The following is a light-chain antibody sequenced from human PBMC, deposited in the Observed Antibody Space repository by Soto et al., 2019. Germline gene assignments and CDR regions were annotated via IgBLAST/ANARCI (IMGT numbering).Light chain of an antibody. V-gene: IGKV1-9*01. CDR3: QQLNTYPWT. CDR1: QGISNY. J-gene: IGKJ1*01. CDR2: AAS. Sequence: DIHLTQSPSFLSASVGDRVTITCRASQGISNYLAWYQQEPRKAPRLLIYAASTLQSGVPSRFTGSGSGTEFTLTISSLEPEDFATYFCQQLNTYPWTFGQGTKVEIE.